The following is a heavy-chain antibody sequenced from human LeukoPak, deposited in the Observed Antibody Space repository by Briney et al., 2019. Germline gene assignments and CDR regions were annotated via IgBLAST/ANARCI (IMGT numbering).Heavy chain of an antibody. CDR1: GFTFSSFE. J-gene: IGHJ6*03. CDR2: ISGSGTTI. Sequence: GRSLRLSCAATGFTFSSFEMNWVRQAPGKGLEWVSYISGSGTTIYYSGSVKGRFTISRDNAKNSLYLQMNSLRAEDTGVYHCARVGREGSNYYYYMDVWGKGTTVTVSS. CDR3: ARVGREGSNYYYYMDV. V-gene: IGHV3-48*03. D-gene: IGHD2-2*01.